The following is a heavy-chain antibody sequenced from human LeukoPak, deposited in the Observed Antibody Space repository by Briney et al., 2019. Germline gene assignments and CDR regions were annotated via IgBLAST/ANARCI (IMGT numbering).Heavy chain of an antibody. CDR2: IYTSGST. D-gene: IGHD3-22*01. V-gene: IGHV4-4*07. Sequence: SETLSLTCTVSGGSISSYYWSWIRQPAGEGLEWIGRIYTSGSTNYNPSLKSRVTMSVDTSKNQFSLKLSSVTAADTAVYYCARAIDYYDSSGYYYDYWGQGTLVTVSS. J-gene: IGHJ4*02. CDR1: GGSISSYY. CDR3: ARAIDYYDSSGYYYDY.